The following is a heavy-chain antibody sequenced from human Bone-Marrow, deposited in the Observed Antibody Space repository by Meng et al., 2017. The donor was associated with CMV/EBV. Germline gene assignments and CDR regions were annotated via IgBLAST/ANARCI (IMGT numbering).Heavy chain of an antibody. J-gene: IGHJ4*02. Sequence: ASVKVSCKASGYTFTGYYMHWVRQAPGQGLEWMGCINPNSGDTYYAQNFQGRVTMTRDMSLSTAYMELSRLRSDDTAVYYCARDRRRSSDYYDSSGYSFSWGQGTLVTVSS. CDR3: ARDRRRSSDYYDSSGYSFS. V-gene: IGHV1-2*02. CDR1: GYTFTGYY. D-gene: IGHD3-22*01. CDR2: INPNSGDT.